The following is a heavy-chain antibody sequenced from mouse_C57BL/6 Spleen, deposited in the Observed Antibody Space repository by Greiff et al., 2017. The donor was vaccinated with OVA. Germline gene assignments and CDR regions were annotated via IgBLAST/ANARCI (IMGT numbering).Heavy chain of an antibody. D-gene: IGHD1-1*01. Sequence: DVQLVESGGGLVKPGGSLKLSCAASGFTFSDYGMHWVRQAPEKGLEWVAYISSGSSTIYYADTVKGRFTISRDNAKNTLFLQMTSLRSEDTAMYYGARRGSSYEYYFDYWGQGTTLTVSS. CDR3: ARRGSSYEYYFDY. V-gene: IGHV5-17*01. J-gene: IGHJ2*01. CDR1: GFTFSDYG. CDR2: ISSGSSTI.